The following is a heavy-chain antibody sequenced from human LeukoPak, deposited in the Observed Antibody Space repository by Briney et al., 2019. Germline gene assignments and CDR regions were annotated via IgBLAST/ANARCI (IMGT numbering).Heavy chain of an antibody. CDR2: ISGSGGST. V-gene: IGHV3-23*01. CDR1: GFTFSRYT. Sequence: GGSLRLSCAASGFTFSRYTMNWVRQAPGKGLEWVSAISGSGGSTYYADSVKGRFTISRDNSKNTLYLQMNSLRAEDTAVYYCAKVRYYDFWSGLDYWGQGTLVTVSS. D-gene: IGHD3-3*01. CDR3: AKVRYYDFWSGLDY. J-gene: IGHJ4*02.